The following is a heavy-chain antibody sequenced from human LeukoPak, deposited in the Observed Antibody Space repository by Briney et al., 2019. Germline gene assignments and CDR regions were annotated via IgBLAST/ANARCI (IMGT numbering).Heavy chain of an antibody. V-gene: IGHV3-66*01. D-gene: IGHD3-10*01. J-gene: IGHJ2*01. CDR1: GFTVSTNY. CDR2: IYSGGST. CDR3: ARVVSYYGSSYRLLDL. Sequence: GGSLRLSCGASGFTVSTNYMSWVRQAPGKGLEWVSIIYSGGSTYYADSVKGRFTISRDNSKNTLYLQMNSLRAEDTAVYYCARVVSYYGSSYRLLDLWGRGTLVTVSS.